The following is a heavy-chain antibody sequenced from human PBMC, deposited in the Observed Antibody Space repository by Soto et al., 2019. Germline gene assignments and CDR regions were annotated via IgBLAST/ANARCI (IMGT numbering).Heavy chain of an antibody. J-gene: IGHJ4*02. CDR2: IYYSGST. CDR1: GGSISSYY. Sequence: SETLSLTCTVSGGSISSYYWSWIRQPPGKGLEWIGYIYYSGSTNYNPSPKSRVTISVDTSKNQFSLKLSSVTAADTAVYYCARVDTAMDSYYFDYWGQGTLVTVSS. V-gene: IGHV4-59*01. D-gene: IGHD5-18*01. CDR3: ARVDTAMDSYYFDY.